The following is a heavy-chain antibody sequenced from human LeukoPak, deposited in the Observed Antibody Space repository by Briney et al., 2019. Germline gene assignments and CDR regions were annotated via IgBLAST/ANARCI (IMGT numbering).Heavy chain of an antibody. CDR1: GYTFTSYH. D-gene: IGHD6-13*01. CDR2: MSPNSGDT. J-gene: IGHJ4*02. V-gene: IGHV1-8*01. Sequence: ASVRVSCKASGYTFTSYHINWVRQATGQGLEWMGWMSPNSGDTGFAQKFQGRVTMTRDTSISTAYMELSRLRSDDTAVCYCARDPGVAAAGTIGYWGQGTLVTVSS. CDR3: ARDPGVAAAGTIGY.